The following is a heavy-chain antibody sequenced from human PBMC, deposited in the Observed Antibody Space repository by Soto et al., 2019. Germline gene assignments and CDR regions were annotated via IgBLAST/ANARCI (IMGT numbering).Heavy chain of an antibody. D-gene: IGHD6-13*01. Sequence: QITLKESGPTLVKPTQTLTLTCSFSGFSLSTSGVGVGWIRQPPGKALEWLALIYWDDDKRYSPSLKSRLTITKDTSKNQVVLTMTNMDPVDTATYYCAHRRRSSSWIPLTVDYWGQGTLVTVSS. CDR2: IYWDDDK. V-gene: IGHV2-5*02. CDR3: AHRRRSSSWIPLTVDY. CDR1: GFSLSTSGVG. J-gene: IGHJ4*02.